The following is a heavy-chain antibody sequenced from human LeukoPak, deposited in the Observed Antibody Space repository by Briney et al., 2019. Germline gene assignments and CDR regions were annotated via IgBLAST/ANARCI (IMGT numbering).Heavy chain of an antibody. D-gene: IGHD6-13*01. CDR2: IYYSGST. CDR3: AGVMAGQQLGGFDP. J-gene: IGHJ5*02. V-gene: IGHV4-31*03. CDR1: GGSISSGGYY. Sequence: SETLSLTCTVSGGSISSGGYYWSWIRQHPGKGLEWIGYIYYSGSTYYSPSLKSRVTISVDTSKNQFSLKLSSVTAADTAVYYCAGVMAGQQLGGFDPWGQGTLVTVSS.